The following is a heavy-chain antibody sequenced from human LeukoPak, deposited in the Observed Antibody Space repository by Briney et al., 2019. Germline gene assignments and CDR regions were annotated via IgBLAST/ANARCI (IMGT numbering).Heavy chain of an antibody. V-gene: IGHV1-8*03. CDR3: ASGSSSWDYFDY. CDR1: GYTFTSYD. Sequence: ASVKVPYKASGYTFTSYDINWVRQATGQGLEWMGWMNPNSGNTGYAQKFQGRVTITRNTSKSTAYMELSSLRSEDTAVYYCASGSSSWDYFDYWGQGTLVTVSS. D-gene: IGHD6-13*01. CDR2: MNPNSGNT. J-gene: IGHJ4*02.